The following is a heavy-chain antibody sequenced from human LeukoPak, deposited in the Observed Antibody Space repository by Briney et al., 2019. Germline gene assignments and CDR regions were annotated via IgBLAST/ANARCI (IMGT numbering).Heavy chain of an antibody. CDR3: ARCGPRFALDY. CDR1: GGSFSGYY. J-gene: IGHJ4*02. Sequence: SETLSLTCTVYGGSFSGYYWSWIRQPPGKGLEWIGEINHSGSTNYNPSLKSRVTISVDTSKNQFSLKLSSVTAADTAVYYCARCGPRFALDYWGQGTLVTVSS. V-gene: IGHV4-34*01. CDR2: INHSGST. D-gene: IGHD3-3*01.